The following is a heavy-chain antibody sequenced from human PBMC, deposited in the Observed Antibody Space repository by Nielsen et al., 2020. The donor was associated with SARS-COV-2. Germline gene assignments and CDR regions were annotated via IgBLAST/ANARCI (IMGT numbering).Heavy chain of an antibody. J-gene: IGHJ6*02. D-gene: IGHD5-12*01. CDR3: ARVVGVATGATPYYYYGMDV. CDR1: GYTFTSYG. V-gene: IGHV1-18*01. CDR2: ISAYNGNT. Sequence: ASVKVSCKASGYTFTSYGISWVRQAPGQGLEWMGRISAYNGNTNYAQKLQGRVTMTTDTSTSTAYMELRSLRSDDTAVYYCARVVGVATGATPYYYYGMDVWGQGTTVTVSS.